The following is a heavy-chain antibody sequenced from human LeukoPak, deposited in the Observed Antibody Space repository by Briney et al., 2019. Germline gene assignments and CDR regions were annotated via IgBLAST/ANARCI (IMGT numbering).Heavy chain of an antibody. D-gene: IGHD3-10*01. CDR1: GFTFNKAW. J-gene: IGHJ4*02. CDR3: TTSGTPFEY. V-gene: IGHV3-15*01. Sequence: GGSLRLSCPASGFTFNKAWMSWVRLAPGKGLEWVGRIKNKGDGGTTDYAAPVKGRFTVSRDDSKSTLYLQMNSLKTEDTAVYYCTTSGTPFEYWGQGTLVTVSS. CDR2: IKNKGDGGTT.